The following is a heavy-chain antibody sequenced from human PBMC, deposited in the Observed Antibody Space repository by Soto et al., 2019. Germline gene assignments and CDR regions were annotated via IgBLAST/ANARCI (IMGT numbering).Heavy chain of an antibody. CDR1: GFTFSSYG. D-gene: IGHD2-2*03. J-gene: IGHJ4*02. CDR2: ISYDGSNK. Sequence: GGSLRLSCAASGFTFSSYGMHWVRQAPGKGLEWVAVISYDGSNKYYADSVKGRFTISRDNSKNTLYLQMNSLRAEDTAVYYCAKVHGKLPKLMDIDYWGQGTLVTVSS. V-gene: IGHV3-30*18. CDR3: AKVHGKLPKLMDIDY.